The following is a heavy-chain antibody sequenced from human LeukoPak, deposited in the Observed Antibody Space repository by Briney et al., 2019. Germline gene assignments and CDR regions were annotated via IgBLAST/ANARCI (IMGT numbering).Heavy chain of an antibody. J-gene: IGHJ4*02. D-gene: IGHD3-10*01. V-gene: IGHV1-18*01. CDR3: ARTGLVVGFGELFFDY. CDR1: GYTFTSYG. CDR2: ISAYNGNT. Sequence: ASVKVSCKASGYTFTSYGISWVRQAPGQGLEWMGWISAYNGNTNYAQKLQGRVTKTTDTSTSTAYMELRSLRSDDTAVYYCARTGLVVGFGELFFDYWGQGTLVTVSS.